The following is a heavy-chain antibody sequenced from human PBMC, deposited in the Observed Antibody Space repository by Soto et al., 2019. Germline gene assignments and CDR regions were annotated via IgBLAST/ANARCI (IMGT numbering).Heavy chain of an antibody. CDR2: IYYSGST. J-gene: IGHJ4*02. CDR1: GGSISSGGYY. V-gene: IGHV4-31*03. CDR3: ARGITMVRGATNTYYFDY. Sequence: TLSLTCTVSGGSISSGGYYWSWIRQHPGKGLEWIGYIYYSGSTYYNPSLKSRVTISVDTSKNQFSLKLSSVTAADTAVYYCARGITMVRGATNTYYFDYWGQGTLVTVSS. D-gene: IGHD3-10*01.